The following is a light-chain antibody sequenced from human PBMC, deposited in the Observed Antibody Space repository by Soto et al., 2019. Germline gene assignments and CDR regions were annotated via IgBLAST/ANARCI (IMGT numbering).Light chain of an antibody. CDR1: QDISNY. V-gene: IGKV1-39*01. CDR2: TAS. Sequence: DIQMTQSPSSLSASVGDRVTITCQASQDISNYLNWYQQKPGKAPKLLIYTASSLQSGVPSRFSGSGSGTDFTLTISSLQPEDFATYYCQQSYSTLLLTFGGGTKVEIK. J-gene: IGKJ4*01. CDR3: QQSYSTLLLT.